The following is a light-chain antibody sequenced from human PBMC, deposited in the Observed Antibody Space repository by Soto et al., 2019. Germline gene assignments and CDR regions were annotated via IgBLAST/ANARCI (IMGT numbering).Light chain of an antibody. CDR2: GNS. CDR3: QSYDSSLSGRVV. CDR1: SSNIGAGYD. V-gene: IGLV1-40*01. Sequence: QPVLTQPPSMSGAPGQRVTISCTGSSSNIGAGYDVHWYQQLPGTAPKLLIYGNSNRPSGVPDRFSGSKSGTSASLAITGLQAEDEADYYCQSYDSSLSGRVVFGGGTKLTVL. J-gene: IGLJ2*01.